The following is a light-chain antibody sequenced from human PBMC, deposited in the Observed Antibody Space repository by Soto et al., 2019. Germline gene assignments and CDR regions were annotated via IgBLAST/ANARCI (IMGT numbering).Light chain of an antibody. CDR3: AAWDDSLSAVV. Sequence: QSVLTQPPSASGTPGQRVTISCSGSSSNIGSNYVYWYQQLPGSAPKLLIYRNDQRPSGVPDRFSGSKSGTSASLAINGLRSEDEADYYCAAWDDSLSAVVFGGGTKVTVL. V-gene: IGLV1-47*01. CDR1: SSNIGSNY. CDR2: RND. J-gene: IGLJ2*01.